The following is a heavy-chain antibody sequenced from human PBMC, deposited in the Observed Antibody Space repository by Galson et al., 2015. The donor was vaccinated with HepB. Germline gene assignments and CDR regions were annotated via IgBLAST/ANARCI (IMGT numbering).Heavy chain of an antibody. CDR3: ARGIVVVPAAIQASEDY. CDR1: GGTFSNYG. J-gene: IGHJ4*02. CDR2: INPNSGGT. D-gene: IGHD2-2*01. V-gene: IGHV1-2*06. Sequence: SVKVSCKASGGTFSNYGINWVRQAPGQGSEWMGRINPNSGGTNYAQKFQGRVTMTRDTSISTAYMELSRLRSDDTAVYYCARGIVVVPAAIQASEDYWGQGTLVTVSS.